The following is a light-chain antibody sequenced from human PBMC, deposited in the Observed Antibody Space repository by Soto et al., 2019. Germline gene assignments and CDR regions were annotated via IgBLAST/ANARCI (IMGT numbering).Light chain of an antibody. CDR1: QSVSSY. CDR2: GAS. CDR3: QQYHNWPPIT. V-gene: IGKV3D-15*01. J-gene: IGKJ5*01. Sequence: IMLTQSPGTLSLSPGASATLSCSAIQSVSSYYLAWYQQKPGQAPRLLIYGASTRATGIPARFSGSGSGTEFTLTISSLQSEDFAVYYCQQYHNWPPITFGQGTRLEIK.